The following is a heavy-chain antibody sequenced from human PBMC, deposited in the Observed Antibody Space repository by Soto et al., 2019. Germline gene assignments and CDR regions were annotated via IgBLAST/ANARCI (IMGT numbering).Heavy chain of an antibody. D-gene: IGHD6-13*01. V-gene: IGHV1-46*01. CDR2: INPAGGST. Sequence: ASVKVSCKASGYTFISYYLHWVRQAPGQGLEWMGIINPAGGSTSYAQKFQGRVAMTRDTSTSTVYMELSSLRFDDTAVYFCARTGGLFTTSWYVFDYWGPGSLVTVSS. CDR1: GYTFISYY. J-gene: IGHJ4*02. CDR3: ARTGGLFTTSWYVFDY.